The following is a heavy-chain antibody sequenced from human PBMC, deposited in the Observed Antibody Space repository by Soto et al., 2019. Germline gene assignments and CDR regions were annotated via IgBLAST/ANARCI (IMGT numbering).Heavy chain of an antibody. V-gene: IGHV4-59*01. CDR2: IYYSGST. Sequence: ASETLSLTCTFSGGSIISYYWSWIRQPPGKGLEWIGYIYYSGSTNYNPSLKSRVTISVDTSKNQFSLKLSSVTAADTAVYYCARVDYTTVVTHWGQGTLVTVSS. J-gene: IGHJ4*02. CDR1: GGSIISYY. D-gene: IGHD4-17*01. CDR3: ARVDYTTVVTH.